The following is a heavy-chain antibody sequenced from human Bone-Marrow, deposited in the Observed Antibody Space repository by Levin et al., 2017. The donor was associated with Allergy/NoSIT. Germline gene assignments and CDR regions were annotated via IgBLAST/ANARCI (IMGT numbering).Heavy chain of an antibody. J-gene: IGHJ4*02. CDR1: GFTFSSYG. D-gene: IGHD1-26*01. CDR3: ARAPVGATPDY. Sequence: GESLKISCAASGFTFSSYGMHWVRQAPGKGLEWVAVIWYDGSNKYYADSVKGRFTISRDNSKNTLYLQMNSLRAEDTAVYYCARAPVGATPDYWGQGTLVTVSS. CDR2: IWYDGSNK. V-gene: IGHV3-33*01.